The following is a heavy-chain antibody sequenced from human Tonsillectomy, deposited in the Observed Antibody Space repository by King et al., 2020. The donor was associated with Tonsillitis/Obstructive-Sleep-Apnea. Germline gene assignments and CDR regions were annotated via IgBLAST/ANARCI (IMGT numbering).Heavy chain of an antibody. Sequence: VQLVESGGGVVQPGRSLRLSCAASGFTFSSYAMHWVRQAPGKGLEWVAVISYDGSNKYYADSVKGRFTISRDNSKNTLYLQMNSLRAEDTAVYYCAREPRSITMVRGDAFDIWGQGKMVTVSS. CDR2: ISYDGSNK. V-gene: IGHV3-30*04. CDR1: GFTFSSYA. J-gene: IGHJ3*02. D-gene: IGHD3-10*01. CDR3: AREPRSITMVRGDAFDI.